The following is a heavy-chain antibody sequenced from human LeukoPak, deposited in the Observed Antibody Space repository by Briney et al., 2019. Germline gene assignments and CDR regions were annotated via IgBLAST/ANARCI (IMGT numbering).Heavy chain of an antibody. CDR2: ISGSGGRT. CDR1: EFTFSSYA. D-gene: IGHD2-15*01. J-gene: IGHJ4*02. CDR3: ARAPVTSCRGAFCYPFDI. Sequence: GGSLRLSCAASEFTFSSYAMSWVRQAPGKGLEWVSAISGSGGRTYYAESVRGRFTISRDNSKNTLYLQMNSLRADDAAVYYCARAPVTSCRGAFCYPFDIWGQGTLVTVSS. V-gene: IGHV3-23*01.